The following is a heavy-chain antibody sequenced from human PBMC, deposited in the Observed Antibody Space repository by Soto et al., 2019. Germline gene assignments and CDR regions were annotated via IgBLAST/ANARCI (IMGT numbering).Heavy chain of an antibody. CDR2: FVPMFGSA. D-gene: IGHD3-9*01. CDR3: AREDDTTGHYSWFDP. J-gene: IGHJ5*02. CDR1: GTTLDTFT. V-gene: IGHV1-69*13. Sequence: SVKVSCKPSGTTLDTFTFSWVRQAPGQGLEWMGGFVPMFGSATIAQRFQGRVRITADASTGTGYMELSDLRSEDSAIYYCAREDDTTGHYSWFDPWGPGTLVTVSS.